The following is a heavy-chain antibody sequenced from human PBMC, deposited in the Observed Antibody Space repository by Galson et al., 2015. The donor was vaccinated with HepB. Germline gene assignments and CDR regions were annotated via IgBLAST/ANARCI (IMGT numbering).Heavy chain of an antibody. D-gene: IGHD4-23*01. J-gene: IGHJ6*03. V-gene: IGHV6-1*01. CDR2: TYYRSKWYN. CDR3: ARDQGTVVGYYYYYYMDV. CDR1: GDSVSSNSAA. Sequence: CAISGDSVSSNSAAWNWIRQSPSRGLEWLGRTYYRSKWYNDYAVSVKSRITINPDTSKNQFSLQLNSVTPEDTAVYYCARDQGTVVGYYYYYYMDVWGKGTTVTVSS.